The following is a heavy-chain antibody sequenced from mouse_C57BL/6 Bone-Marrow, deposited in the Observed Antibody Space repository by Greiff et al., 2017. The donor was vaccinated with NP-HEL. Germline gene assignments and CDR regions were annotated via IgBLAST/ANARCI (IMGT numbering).Heavy chain of an antibody. J-gene: IGHJ4*01. CDR3: ARGGFITTVVAHYYAMDY. CDR1: GYTFTSYG. D-gene: IGHD1-1*01. V-gene: IGHV1-81*01. CDR2: IYPRSGNT. Sequence: VQLVESGAELARPGASVKLSCKASGYTFTSYGISWVKQRTGQGLEWIGEIYPRSGNTYYNEKFKGKATLTADKSSSTAYMELRSLTSEDSAVYFCARGGFITTVVAHYYAMDYWGQGTSVTVSS.